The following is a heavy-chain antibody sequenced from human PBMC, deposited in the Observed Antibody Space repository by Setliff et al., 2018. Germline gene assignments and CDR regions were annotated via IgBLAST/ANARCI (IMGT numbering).Heavy chain of an antibody. CDR2: VSHSGST. CDR1: GASINNHY. D-gene: IGHD2-15*01. J-gene: IGHJ6*03. V-gene: IGHV4-59*11. Sequence: SETLSLTCTVSGASINNHYWAWIRQPPGKGLEWIGYVSHSGSTDYNPSLRSRVTVSVDTSRIHFSLKLRSVTAADTAVYYCARAPGRQDYHYMELWGKGTAVTVSS. CDR3: ARAPGRQDYHYMEL.